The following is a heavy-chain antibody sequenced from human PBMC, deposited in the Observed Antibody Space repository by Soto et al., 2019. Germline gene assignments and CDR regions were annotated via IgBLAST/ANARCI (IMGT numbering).Heavy chain of an antibody. J-gene: IGHJ6*03. D-gene: IGHD2-2*01. V-gene: IGHV3-48*01. CDR1: GFTFSSYS. CDR2: ISSGSSTI. CDR3: TRSAYMDV. Sequence: SGGSLRLSCAASGFTFSSYSINWVRQAPGRGLEWVSYISSGSSTIYYADSVKGRFTISRDNAKNSLYLQMDSLRAEDTAVYYATRSAYMDVWGTGTTVTVSS.